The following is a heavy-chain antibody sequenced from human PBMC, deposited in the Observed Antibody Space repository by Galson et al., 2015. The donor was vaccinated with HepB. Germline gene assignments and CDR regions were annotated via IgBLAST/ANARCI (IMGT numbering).Heavy chain of an antibody. CDR1: GFPFERCG. D-gene: IGHD5-12*01. CDR3: TRENNIATLASFDL. V-gene: IGHV3-33*01. CDR2: IWRDGRNQ. J-gene: IGHJ4*02. Sequence: SLRLSCAASGFPFERCGMHWVRQAPGKGLEWIALIWRDGRNQYYADSVKGRFSVSRDNSKNTLYLQMNSLRAEDTALYYCTRENNIATLASFDLWGQGTLVTVSS.